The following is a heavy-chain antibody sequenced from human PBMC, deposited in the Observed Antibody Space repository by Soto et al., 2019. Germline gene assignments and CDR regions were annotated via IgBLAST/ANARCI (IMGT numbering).Heavy chain of an antibody. CDR2: IYSGGST. J-gene: IGHJ5*02. CDR1: GFTVSSKY. Sequence: EVQLVESGGGLVQPGGSLRLSCAASGFTVSSKYMNWVRQAPGKGLEWVSLIYSGGSTYYADSVKGRFTISRDNSKNTLYLEMSSLRAEDTAVYYCAKSLLWFGELSSWGQGTLVTVSP. CDR3: AKSLLWFGELSS. V-gene: IGHV3-66*01. D-gene: IGHD3-10*01.